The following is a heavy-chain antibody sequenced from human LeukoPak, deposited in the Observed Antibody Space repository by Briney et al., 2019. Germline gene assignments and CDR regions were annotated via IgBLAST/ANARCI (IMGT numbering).Heavy chain of an antibody. CDR2: IYTSGST. CDR1: GGPISSRSYY. J-gene: IGHJ6*03. V-gene: IGHV4-61*02. CDR3: ARDRSLAARVYYYYYYMDV. Sequence: SQTLSLTCTVSGGPISSRSYYWSWIRQPAGKGLEWIGRIYTSGSTNYNPSLKSRVTISVDTSKNQFSLKLSSVTAADTAVYYCARDRSLAARVYYYYYYMDVWGKGTTVTVSS. D-gene: IGHD2-15*01.